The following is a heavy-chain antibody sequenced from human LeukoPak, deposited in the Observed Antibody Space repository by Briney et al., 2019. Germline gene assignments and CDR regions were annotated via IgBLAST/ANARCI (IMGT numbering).Heavy chain of an antibody. CDR3: AKTFVVVVAAGDAFDI. D-gene: IGHD2-15*01. J-gene: IGHJ3*02. V-gene: IGHV3-23*01. CDR1: GFTFSSYA. CDR2: ISGSGGST. Sequence: PGGSLRLSCAASGFTFSSYAMSWVRQAPGKGLEWVSAISGSGGSTYYADSVKGRFTISRDNSKDTLYLQMNRLRAEDTAVYYCAKTFVVVVAAGDAFDIWGQGTMVTVSS.